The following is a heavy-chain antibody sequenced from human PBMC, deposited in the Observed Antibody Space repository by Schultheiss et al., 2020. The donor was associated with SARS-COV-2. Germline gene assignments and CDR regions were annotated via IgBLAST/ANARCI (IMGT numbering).Heavy chain of an antibody. D-gene: IGHD3-10*02. CDR3: ASDWASGGMLGY. J-gene: IGHJ4*02. Sequence: GESLKISCAASGFTFINYWMHWVRQVPGKGLVWVSRINSDGSSTNYAESVKGRFTISRDNAKDTLYLQMKSLRAEDTAIYYCASDWASGGMLGYWGQGTLVTVSS. CDR1: GFTFINYW. V-gene: IGHV3-74*01. CDR2: INSDGSST.